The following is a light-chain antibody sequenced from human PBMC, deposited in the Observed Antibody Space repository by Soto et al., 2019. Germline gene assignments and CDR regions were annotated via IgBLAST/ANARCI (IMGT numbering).Light chain of an antibody. J-gene: IGLJ1*01. CDR3: NSYGSTSTRYV. Sequence: QSVLTQPASVPGSPGQSITISCTGTSSDVGGYNYVSWYQQHPGKAPKLMIYEVSNRPSGVSNRFSGSKSGNTASLTISGLQAEDEADYFCNSYGSTSTRYVFGTGTELTVL. CDR1: SSDVGGYNY. CDR2: EVS. V-gene: IGLV2-14*01.